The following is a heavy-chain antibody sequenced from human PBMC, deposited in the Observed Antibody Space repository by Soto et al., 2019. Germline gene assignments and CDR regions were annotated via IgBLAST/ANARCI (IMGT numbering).Heavy chain of an antibody. V-gene: IGHV3-23*01. CDR2: ISGSGFKK. CDR3: AKNQGVELVPLATVDWFDP. Sequence: GGSLRLSCAASGFIFENFGMSWVRQAPGKGLVWISSISGSGFKKYYADSVKGRFTISRDNSKSTVYLELNNLSAEDTAVYHCAKNQGVELVPLATVDWFDPWGQGSVVTVSS. D-gene: IGHD1-26*01. CDR1: GFIFENFG. J-gene: IGHJ5*02.